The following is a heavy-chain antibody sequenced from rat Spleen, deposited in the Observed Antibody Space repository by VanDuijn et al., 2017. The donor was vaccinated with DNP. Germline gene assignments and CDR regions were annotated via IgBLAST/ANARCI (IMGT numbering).Heavy chain of an antibody. J-gene: IGHJ2*01. Sequence: EVRFQESGPGLVKPSESLSLTCSVTGYSITSNYWGWIRKFPGNQMEWMGYISYRGNTNYNPSLKSRISITRDTSKNQFFLQLNSVSPEDTATYYCARYRITTRDYFDYWGQGVMVTVSS. CDR1: GYSITSNY. V-gene: IGHV3-1*01. CDR3: ARYRITTRDYFDY. D-gene: IGHD1-10*01. CDR2: ISYRGNT.